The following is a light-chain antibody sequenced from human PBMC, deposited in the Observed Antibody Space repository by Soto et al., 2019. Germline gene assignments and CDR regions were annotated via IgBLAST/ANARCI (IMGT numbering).Light chain of an antibody. V-gene: IGKV3-11*01. J-gene: IGKJ4*01. CDR2: DAS. CDR3: HQRSNWPRT. CDR1: QTVRAY. Sequence: EIVLTQSPATLSLFPGERATLSCRASQTVRAYLAWYQQKPGQALRLLISDASKRATGIPARFSGSGSGTDFSLTISSLEAEDFAVYYCHQRSNWPRTFGGGTKVEIK.